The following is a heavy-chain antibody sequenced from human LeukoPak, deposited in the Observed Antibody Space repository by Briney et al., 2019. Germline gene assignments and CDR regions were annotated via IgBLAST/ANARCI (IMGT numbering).Heavy chain of an antibody. D-gene: IGHD2-21*02. CDR3: ARELPREVTLDY. Sequence: GGSLRLSCAVSGFTFISYGMQWVRQAPGKGLAWVSRINTDGSGTAYADSVKGRFTIPRDNAKNTLYLQMNSLRAEDTALYYCARELPREVTLDYWGQGTLVTVSS. J-gene: IGHJ4*01. CDR1: GFTFISYG. V-gene: IGHV3-74*01. CDR2: INTDGSGT.